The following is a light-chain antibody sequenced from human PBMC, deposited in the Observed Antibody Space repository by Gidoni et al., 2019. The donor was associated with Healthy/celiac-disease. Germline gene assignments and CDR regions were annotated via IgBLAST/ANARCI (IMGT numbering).Light chain of an antibody. CDR1: QSVSSY. CDR3: QQRSNWPTT. CDR2: DGS. V-gene: IGKV3-11*01. J-gene: IGKJ2*01. Sequence: EIVLTQSPAPLSLSPGERATLSCRASQSVSSYLAWYQQKPGQAPKLLIYDGSNRATGIPARFSASGSGTDFTLTISSLEAEDFGVYYCQQRSNWPTTLGQGTKLEIK.